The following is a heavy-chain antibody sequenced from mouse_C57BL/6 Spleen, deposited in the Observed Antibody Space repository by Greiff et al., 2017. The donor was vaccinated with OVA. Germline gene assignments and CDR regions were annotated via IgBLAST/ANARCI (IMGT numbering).Heavy chain of an antibody. CDR1: GYSITSGYY. CDR3: ARAGGGCFDY. J-gene: IGHJ2*01. V-gene: IGHV3-6*01. CDR2: ISYDGSN. D-gene: IGHD1-1*02. Sequence: VQLKQSGPGLVKPSQSLSLTCSVTGYSITSGYYWHWIRQFPGDKLEWMGYISYDGSNNYNPSLKNRISITRDTSKNQFFLKLNSVTTEDTATYYCARAGGGCFDYWGQGTTLTVSS.